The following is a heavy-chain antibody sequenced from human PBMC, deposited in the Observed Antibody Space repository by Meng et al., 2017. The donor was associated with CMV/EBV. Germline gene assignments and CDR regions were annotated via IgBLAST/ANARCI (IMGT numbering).Heavy chain of an antibody. J-gene: IGHJ5*02. Sequence: EPLRPSFAVHGGSFSGYYWTWIGQPPGKGLEWIGEINHSGSTNYNPTLKRRVTISVDTSKNQFSLKLSSVTAADTAVYYCARGRGYSYGPTTGGCWFDPWGQGTLVTVSS. CDR3: ARGRGYSYGPTTGGCWFDP. V-gene: IGHV4-34*01. D-gene: IGHD5-18*01. CDR1: GGSFSGYY. CDR2: INHSGST.